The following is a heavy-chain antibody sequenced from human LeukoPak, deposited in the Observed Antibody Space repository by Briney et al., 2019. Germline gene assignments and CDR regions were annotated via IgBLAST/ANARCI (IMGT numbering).Heavy chain of an antibody. J-gene: IGHJ1*01. CDR3: ARVPLSDPSGHYYPH. D-gene: IGHD3-22*01. Sequence: ASVKVSCKTSGYTFTNYGMHWVRQAPRQSPEWMGWINTGNGSTKSSQKFQDRVTLTRDTSASTAYMELNSLSSEDTAVYYCARVPLSDPSGHYYPHWGQGTLVTVSS. CDR1: GYTFTNYG. V-gene: IGHV1-3*04. CDR2: INTGNGST.